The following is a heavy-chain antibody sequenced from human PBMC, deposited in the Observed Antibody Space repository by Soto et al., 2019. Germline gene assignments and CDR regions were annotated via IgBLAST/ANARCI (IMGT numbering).Heavy chain of an antibody. V-gene: IGHV4-59*01. Sequence: QVQLQESGPGLVKPSETLSLTCTVSGGSISSYYWSWIRQPPGKGLEWIGYIYYSGSTNYNPSLKSRVTTSVDKSKHQCSLKLSSVTAADTAVYYCARRYGDQFDYWGQGTLVTVSS. CDR3: ARRYGDQFDY. CDR2: IYYSGST. D-gene: IGHD4-17*01. CDR1: GGSISSYY. J-gene: IGHJ4*02.